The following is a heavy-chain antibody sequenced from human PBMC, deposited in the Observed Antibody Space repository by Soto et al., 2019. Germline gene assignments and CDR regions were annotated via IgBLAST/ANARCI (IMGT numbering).Heavy chain of an antibody. Sequence: QVQLVESGGGVVQPGRSLRLSCAASGFTFSSYGMHWVRQAPGKGLEWVAVISYDGSNKYYADSVKGRFTISRDNSKNTLYLQMNSLRAEDTAVYYCAKHSNNYGMDVWGQGTTVTVSS. CDR2: ISYDGSNK. J-gene: IGHJ6*02. CDR1: GFTFSSYG. V-gene: IGHV3-30*18. D-gene: IGHD6-13*01. CDR3: AKHSNNYGMDV.